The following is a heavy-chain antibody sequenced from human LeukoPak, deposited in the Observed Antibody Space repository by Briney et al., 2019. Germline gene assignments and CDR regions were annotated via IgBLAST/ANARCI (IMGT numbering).Heavy chain of an antibody. CDR3: AKAGGYCPY. V-gene: IGHV3-30*18. D-gene: IGHD3-22*01. J-gene: IGHJ4*02. CDR2: ISYDGSNK. Sequence: GGPLRLSCAASGFTFSSYGMHWVRQAPGKGLEWVAVISYDGSNKYYADSVKGRFTISRDNSKNTLYLQMNSLRAEDTAVYYCAKAGGYCPYWGQGTLVTVSS. CDR1: GFTFSSYG.